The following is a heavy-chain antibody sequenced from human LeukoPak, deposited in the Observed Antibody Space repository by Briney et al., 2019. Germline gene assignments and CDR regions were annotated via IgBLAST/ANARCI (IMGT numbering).Heavy chain of an antibody. V-gene: IGHV4-34*01. CDR3: ARVDQLLYHGMDV. Sequence: PSETLSLTCAVYGGSFSGYYWSWIRQPPGKGLEWIGEINHSGSTNYNPSLKSRVTISVDTSKNQFSLKLTSVTVADTAVYFCARVDQLLYHGMDVWGQGTTVTISS. D-gene: IGHD2-2*01. J-gene: IGHJ6*02. CDR2: INHSGST. CDR1: GGSFSGYY.